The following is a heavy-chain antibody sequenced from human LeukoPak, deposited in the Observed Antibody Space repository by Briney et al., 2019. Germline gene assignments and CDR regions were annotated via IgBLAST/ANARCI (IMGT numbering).Heavy chain of an antibody. CDR1: GFTFSSYS. CDR2: ISSSSSYI. Sequence: GGSLRLSCAASGFTFSSYSMNWVRQAPGKGLEWVSSISSSSSYIYYADSVKGRFTISRDNAKNSLYLQMNSLRAEDTAVYYCARDRIVVAQDAFDIWGQGTMVAVSS. V-gene: IGHV3-21*01. CDR3: ARDRIVVAQDAFDI. J-gene: IGHJ3*02. D-gene: IGHD3-22*01.